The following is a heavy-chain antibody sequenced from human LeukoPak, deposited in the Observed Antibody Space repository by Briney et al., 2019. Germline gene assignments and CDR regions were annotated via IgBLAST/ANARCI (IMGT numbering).Heavy chain of an antibody. J-gene: IGHJ4*02. CDR2: IQRDGTSP. Sequence: GGSLRLSCTASGFPYGSTSMHWVRQAPGKGLEWVSGIQRDGTSPTYADSVKGRFIISRDNAKNSLYLQMNSLRAGDTAVYYCARDGIAARPLYWGQGTLVTVSS. CDR3: ARDGIAARPLY. V-gene: IGHV3-74*01. CDR1: GFPYGSTS. D-gene: IGHD6-6*01.